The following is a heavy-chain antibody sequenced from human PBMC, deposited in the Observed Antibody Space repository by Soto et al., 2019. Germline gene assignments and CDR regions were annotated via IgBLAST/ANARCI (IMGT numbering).Heavy chain of an antibody. J-gene: IGHJ4*02. V-gene: IGHV2-5*02. CDR3: LRFLEWALAYYFDY. D-gene: IGHD3-3*01. CDR2: IYWDDDK. Sequence: QITLKESGPTLVNPTQTLTLTCTFSGFSLSTSGVGVGWIRPPPGKALEWLALIYWDDDKRYSPSLKSRLTITKDTSKSQVVLTIANMDPVDTATYYCLRFLEWALAYYFDYWGQGTLVTVSS. CDR1: GFSLSTSGVG.